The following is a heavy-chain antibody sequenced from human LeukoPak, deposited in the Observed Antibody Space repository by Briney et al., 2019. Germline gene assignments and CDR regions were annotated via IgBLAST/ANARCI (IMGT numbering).Heavy chain of an antibody. Sequence: GGSLRLSCAASGFTFSSYEMNWVRQAPGKGLEWVSYISSSGSTIYYADSVKGRFTISRDNAKNSLYLQMNSLRAEDTAVYYCARGYCSGGSCYSGYYYYMDVWGKGTRSPSP. CDR3: ARGYCSGGSCYSGYYYYMDV. V-gene: IGHV3-48*03. CDR1: GFTFSSYE. D-gene: IGHD2-15*01. CDR2: ISSSGSTI. J-gene: IGHJ6*03.